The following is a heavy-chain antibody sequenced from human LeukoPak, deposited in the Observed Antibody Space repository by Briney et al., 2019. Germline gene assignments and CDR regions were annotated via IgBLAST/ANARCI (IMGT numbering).Heavy chain of an antibody. J-gene: IGHJ4*02. CDR1: GYTFTGYY. D-gene: IGHD5-24*01. V-gene: IGHV1-2*02. CDR3: ARATPLRDNDY. CDR2: INPNSGGT. Sequence: GASVKVSCKASGYTFTGYYMHWMRQAPGQGLEWMGWINPNSGGTNYAQKLQGRVTMTTDTSTSTAYMELRSLRSDDTAVYYCARATPLRDNDYWGQGTLVTVSS.